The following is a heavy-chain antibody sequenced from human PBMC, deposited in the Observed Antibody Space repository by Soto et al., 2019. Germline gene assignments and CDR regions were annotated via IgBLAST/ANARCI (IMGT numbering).Heavy chain of an antibody. D-gene: IGHD2-2*01. J-gene: IGHJ6*03. CDR2: ISGSGGST. V-gene: IGHV3-23*01. CDR1: GFTFSSYA. CDR3: AKSVVVPEKGPHYYYYYMDV. Sequence: GGSLILSCAASGFTFSSYAMSWVRQAPGKGLEWVSAISGSGGSTYYADSVKGRFTISRDNSKNTLYLQMNSLRAEDTAVYYCAKSVVVPEKGPHYYYYYMDVWGKGTTVTVSS.